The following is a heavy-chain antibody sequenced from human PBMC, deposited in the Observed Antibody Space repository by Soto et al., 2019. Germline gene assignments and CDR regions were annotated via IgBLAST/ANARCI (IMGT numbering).Heavy chain of an antibody. J-gene: IGHJ3*02. D-gene: IGHD2-15*01. Sequence: SETLSLTCAVYGGSFSGYYWSWIRQPPGKGLEWIGEINHSGSTNYNPSLKSRVTISVDTSKNQFSLKLSSVTAADTAVYYCERTCSGGSFYISHDAFDILGQGTMVTVSS. CDR1: GGSFSGYY. V-gene: IGHV4-34*01. CDR2: INHSGST. CDR3: ERTCSGGSFYISHDAFDI.